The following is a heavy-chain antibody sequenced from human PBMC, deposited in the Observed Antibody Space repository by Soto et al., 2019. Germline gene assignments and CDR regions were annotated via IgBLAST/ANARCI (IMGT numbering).Heavy chain of an antibody. V-gene: IGHV4-59*08. Sequence: SQTLSLTSTVAGGSISSYYCRWIRQPPGKGLEWIGYIYYSGSTNYNPSLKSRVTISVDTSKNQFSLKLSSVTAADTAVYYCARGYYYGSGSYQRGNWFDPWGQGTLVTSPQ. CDR2: IYYSGST. CDR1: GGSISSYY. J-gene: IGHJ5*02. CDR3: ARGYYYGSGSYQRGNWFDP. D-gene: IGHD3-10*01.